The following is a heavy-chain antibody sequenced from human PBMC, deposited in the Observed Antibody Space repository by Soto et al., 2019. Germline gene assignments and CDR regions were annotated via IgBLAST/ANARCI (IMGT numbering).Heavy chain of an antibody. Sequence: QVQLQESGPGLVKPSQTLSLTCSVSGASISRDDYYWSWIRQHPGKGLEWIAYIYSSGNSYYNPSLSSRVAISLDTSKNQFSLRLSSVTAADTGAYYCASALTGDYVGFDYWGQGTPATVSS. CDR2: IYSSGNS. CDR3: ASALTGDYVGFDY. D-gene: IGHD3-9*01. J-gene: IGHJ4*02. CDR1: GASISRDDYY. V-gene: IGHV4-31*03.